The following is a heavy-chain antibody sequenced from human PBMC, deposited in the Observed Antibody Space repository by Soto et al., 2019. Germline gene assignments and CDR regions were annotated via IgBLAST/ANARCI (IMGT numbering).Heavy chain of an antibody. J-gene: IGHJ3*02. V-gene: IGHV1-18*01. CDR3: ARDWADIVVVPAVSDAFDI. Sequence: ASVKVSCKASGYTFTSYGINWVRQAPGQGLEWMGWISAYNGNTNYAQKLQGRVTMTTDTSTSTAYMELRSLRSDDTAVYYCARDWADIVVVPAVSDAFDIWGQGTMVTVSS. CDR2: ISAYNGNT. D-gene: IGHD2-2*01. CDR1: GYTFTSYG.